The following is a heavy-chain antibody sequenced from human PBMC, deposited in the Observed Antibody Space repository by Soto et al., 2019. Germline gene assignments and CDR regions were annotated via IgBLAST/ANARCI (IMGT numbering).Heavy chain of an antibody. CDR3: ARDRGGYYGSGSYYWYYYYGMDV. V-gene: IGHV1-18*01. J-gene: IGHJ6*02. Sequence: QVQLVQSGAEVKKPGASVKVSCKASGYTFTSYGISWVRQAPGQGLEWMGWISAYNGNTNYAQKLQGRVTVTTDTSTSTAYMELRSLRSDDTAVYYCARDRGGYYGSGSYYWYYYYGMDVWGQGTTVTVSS. CDR1: GYTFTSYG. D-gene: IGHD3-10*01. CDR2: ISAYNGNT.